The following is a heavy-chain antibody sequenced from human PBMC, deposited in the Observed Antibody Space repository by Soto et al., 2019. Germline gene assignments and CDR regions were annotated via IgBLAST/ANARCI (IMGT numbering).Heavy chain of an antibody. CDR3: ARTSIFGVVIGAFDI. J-gene: IGHJ3*02. CDR1: GGSVSSGSYY. D-gene: IGHD3-3*01. CDR2: IYYSGST. Sequence: LSLTCTVSGGSVSSGSYYWSWIRQPPGKGLEWIGYIYYSGSTNYNPSLKSRVTISVDTSKNQFSLKLSSVTAADTAVYYCARTSIFGVVIGAFDIWGQGTMVTVSS. V-gene: IGHV4-61*01.